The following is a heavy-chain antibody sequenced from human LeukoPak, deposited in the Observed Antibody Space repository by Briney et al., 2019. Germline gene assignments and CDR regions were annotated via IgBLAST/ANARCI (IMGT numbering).Heavy chain of an antibody. J-gene: IGHJ3*01. D-gene: IGHD4-17*01. CDR3: AKDPNGDYVGAFDG. V-gene: IGHV3-23*01. CDR2: ITVNGGGI. Sequence: GSLRLSCAPPGFTINIYAMAWVRQAPGKGLEWVSSITVNGGGISYADSVKGRFTISRDNSKNTLYLQMNSLRAEDTAVYYCAKDPNGDYVGAFDGWDQGTRVTVSS. CDR1: GFTINIYA.